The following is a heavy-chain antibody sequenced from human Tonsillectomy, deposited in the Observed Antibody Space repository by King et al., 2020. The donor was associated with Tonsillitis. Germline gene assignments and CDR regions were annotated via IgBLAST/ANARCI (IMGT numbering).Heavy chain of an antibody. Sequence: VQLVESGGGLVQPGGSLRLSCTASGFTFSSYETNWVRQAPGKGLELVSYISSSSNTIYYADSVKGRFTISRDNAKNSLYLQMNSLRAEDTAVYYCARGNNDFWSGQTLYFDYWGQGTLVTVSS. J-gene: IGHJ4*02. D-gene: IGHD3-3*01. CDR3: ARGNNDFWSGQTLYFDY. CDR1: GFTFSSYE. CDR2: ISSSSNTI. V-gene: IGHV3-48*03.